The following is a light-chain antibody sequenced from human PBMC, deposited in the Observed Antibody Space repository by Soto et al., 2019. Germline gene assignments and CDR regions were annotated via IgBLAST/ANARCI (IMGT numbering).Light chain of an antibody. Sequence: QSVLTQPPSVSGAPGQRVTISCTGRSSNIGAGYDVHWYQQLPGTAPKLLIYRDSQRPSGVPDRFSGSKSGTSASLAISGLRSEDEADYYCAAWDDSLRGWVFGGGTKVTVL. CDR2: RDS. CDR3: AAWDDSLRGWV. CDR1: SSNIGAGYD. V-gene: IGLV1-40*01. J-gene: IGLJ3*02.